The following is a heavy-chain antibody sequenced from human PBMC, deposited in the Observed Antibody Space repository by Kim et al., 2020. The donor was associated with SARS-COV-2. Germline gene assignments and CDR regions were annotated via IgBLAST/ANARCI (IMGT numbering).Heavy chain of an antibody. D-gene: IGHD3-10*01. CDR2: IYYSGST. V-gene: IGHV4-59*13. CDR3: ARGGSGSYYPGAKGGKNNWFDP. Sequence: SETLSLTCTVSGGSISSYYWSWIRQPPGKGLEWIGYIYYSGSTNYNPSLKSRVTISVDTSKNQFSLKLSSVTAADTAVYYCARGGSGSYYPGAKGGKNNWFDPWGQGTLVTVSS. J-gene: IGHJ5*02. CDR1: GGSISSYY.